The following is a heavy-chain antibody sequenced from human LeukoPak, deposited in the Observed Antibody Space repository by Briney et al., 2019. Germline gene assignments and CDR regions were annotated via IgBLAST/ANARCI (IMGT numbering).Heavy chain of an antibody. CDR3: ARTYISSWYFDY. Sequence: GGSLRLSCAASGFTFSNYWMTWVRQSPGKGLEWVSLIRGSGAGTYYADSVKGRFTISRDNSKNTLYLQMNSLRAEDKAVYYCARTYISSWYFDYWGQGALVTVSS. D-gene: IGHD6-13*01. CDR1: GFTFSNYW. V-gene: IGHV3-23*01. CDR2: IRGSGAGT. J-gene: IGHJ4*02.